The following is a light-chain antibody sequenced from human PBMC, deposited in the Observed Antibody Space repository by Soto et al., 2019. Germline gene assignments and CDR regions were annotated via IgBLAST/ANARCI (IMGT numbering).Light chain of an antibody. CDR3: SSYTSSNSPYV. CDR1: SSDIGDYNY. Sequence: QSALTQPASVSGSPGQSITISCTGTSSDIGDYNYVSWYQRHPGTAPKLMIYEVNNRPSGVSNRFSGSKSVNTASLTISGLQAEHEADYYCSSYTSSNSPYVFGTGTKLNVL. CDR2: EVN. V-gene: IGLV2-14*01. J-gene: IGLJ1*01.